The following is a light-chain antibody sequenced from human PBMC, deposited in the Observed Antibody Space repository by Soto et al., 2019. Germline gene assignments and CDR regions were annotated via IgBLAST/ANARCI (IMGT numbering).Light chain of an antibody. Sequence: EIVMTQSPATLSVSPVERATLSCRASQSVSSNLAWYQQKPGQAPRLLIYGASSRATGIPDRFSGSGSGTDFTLTISGLQPEDFATYYCQQLSRYPSTFGGGTKVDIK. CDR1: QSVSSN. J-gene: IGKJ4*01. V-gene: IGKV3D-15*01. CDR3: QQLSRYPST. CDR2: GAS.